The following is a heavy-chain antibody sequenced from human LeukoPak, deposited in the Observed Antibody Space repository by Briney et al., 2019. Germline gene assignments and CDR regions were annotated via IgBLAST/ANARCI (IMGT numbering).Heavy chain of an antibody. Sequence: SGGSLRLSCAASGFTFDDYAMHWVRQAPGKGLEWVSGISWNSGSIGYAGSVKGRFTISRDNAKNSLYLQMNSLRAEDTALYYCAKGRLFREFDYWGQGTLVTVSS. J-gene: IGHJ4*02. CDR1: GFTFDDYA. D-gene: IGHD1-26*01. V-gene: IGHV3-9*01. CDR2: ISWNSGSI. CDR3: AKGRLFREFDY.